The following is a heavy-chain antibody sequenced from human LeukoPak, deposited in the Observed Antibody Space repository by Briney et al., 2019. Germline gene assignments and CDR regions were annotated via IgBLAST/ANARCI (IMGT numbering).Heavy chain of an antibody. V-gene: IGHV4-31*11. CDR1: GGSISSGGYS. Sequence: SQTLSLTCAVSGGSISSGGYSWSWIRQHPGKGLEWIGYIYYSGSTYYNPSLKSRVTISVDTSKNQFSLKLSSVTAADTAVYYCARSPTMVRGVTPFDYWGQGTLVTVSS. J-gene: IGHJ4*02. CDR2: IYYSGST. CDR3: ARSPTMVRGVTPFDY. D-gene: IGHD3-10*01.